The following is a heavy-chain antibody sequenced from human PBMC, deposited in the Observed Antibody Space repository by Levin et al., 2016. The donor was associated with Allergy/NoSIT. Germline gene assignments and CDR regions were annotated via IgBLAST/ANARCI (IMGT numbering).Heavy chain of an antibody. V-gene: IGHV3-11*01. CDR3: ARHIVVVTTIRWDGFDI. CDR2: IRSSSGAT. Sequence: WIRQPPGKGLEWVSYIRSSSGATYYADSVKGRFTISRDNAKNSLYLQMNSLRAEDTAMYYCARHIVVVTTIRWDGFDIWGQGTMVTVSS. D-gene: IGHD2-21*02. J-gene: IGHJ3*02.